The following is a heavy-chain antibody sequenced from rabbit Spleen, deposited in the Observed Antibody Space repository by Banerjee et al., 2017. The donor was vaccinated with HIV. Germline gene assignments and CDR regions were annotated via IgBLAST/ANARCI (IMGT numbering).Heavy chain of an antibody. D-gene: IGHD4-1*01. CDR1: GFSFSDGYV. V-gene: IGHV1S45*01. J-gene: IGHJ4*01. CDR2: IDAGSSGST. CDR3: ARDLAGVIGWNFNL. Sequence: QEQLEESGGDLVQPEGSLTLTCKASGFSFSDGYVMSWVRQAPGKGLEWIGCIDAGSSGSTYYASWVNGRFTISKTSSTTVTLQMTSLTAADTATYFCARDLAGVIGWNFNLWGQGTLVTVS.